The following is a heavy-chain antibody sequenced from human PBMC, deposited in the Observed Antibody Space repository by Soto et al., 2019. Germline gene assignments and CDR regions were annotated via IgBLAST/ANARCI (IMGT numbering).Heavy chain of an antibody. CDR3: ATHNWNNGVNCFDP. D-gene: IGHD1-1*01. CDR1: GGSISNYY. Sequence: SETLSLTCTVSGGSISNYYWSWIRQPPGKGLEWIGYIYYSGNINYNPSLKSRVTRSVDTSKNQISLNLSSVTAADTAVYYCATHNWNNGVNCFDPCDQGTLVTLSS. J-gene: IGHJ5*02. V-gene: IGHV4-59*01. CDR2: IYYSGNI.